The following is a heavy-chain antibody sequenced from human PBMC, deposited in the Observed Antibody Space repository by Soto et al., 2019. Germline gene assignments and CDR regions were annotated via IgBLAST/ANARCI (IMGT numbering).Heavy chain of an antibody. D-gene: IGHD3-9*01. Sequence: SETLSLTCTGSGGSIGTYYWSWIRQPPGKGLEWIGYIYYRGNTDYNPSLKSRVTISLDTPKNQFSLKLSSVTAADTAVYYCARHPGYYDILTGYTTYYFDYWGQGILVTVSS. J-gene: IGHJ4*02. V-gene: IGHV4-59*08. CDR1: GGSIGTYY. CDR3: ARHPGYYDILTGYTTYYFDY. CDR2: IYYRGNT.